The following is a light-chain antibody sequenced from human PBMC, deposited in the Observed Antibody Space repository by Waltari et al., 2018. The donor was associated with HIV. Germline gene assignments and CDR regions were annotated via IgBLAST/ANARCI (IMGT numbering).Light chain of an antibody. CDR2: WAA. V-gene: IGKV4-1*01. Sequence: DILMTPSPDSLAVSPGERATIKCKSSQSILHSSNNKNCLAWYQHKPGRPPKLLISWAATRESGVPDRFTASGSGTDFTLTITSLQAEDVAVYYCHQYSSSPWTFGQGTKVEIK. CDR1: QSILHSSNNKNC. J-gene: IGKJ1*01. CDR3: HQYSSSPWT.